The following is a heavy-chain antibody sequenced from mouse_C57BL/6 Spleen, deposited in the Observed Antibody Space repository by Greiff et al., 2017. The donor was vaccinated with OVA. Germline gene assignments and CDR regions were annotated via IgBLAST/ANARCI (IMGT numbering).Heavy chain of an antibody. V-gene: IGHV1-64*01. D-gene: IGHD2-3*01. Sequence: QVQLQQPGAELVKPGASVKLSCKASGYTFTSYWMHWVKQRPGQGLEWIGMIHPNRGSTNYNEKFKSKATLTVDKSSSTAYMQLSSLTSEDSAVYYCARGRGYDGYYYYAMDYWGQGTSVTVSS. CDR3: ARGRGYDGYYYYAMDY. CDR1: GYTFTSYW. CDR2: IHPNRGST. J-gene: IGHJ4*01.